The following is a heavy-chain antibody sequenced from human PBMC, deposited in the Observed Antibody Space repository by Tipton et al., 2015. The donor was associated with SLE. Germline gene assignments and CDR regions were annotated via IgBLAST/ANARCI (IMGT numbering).Heavy chain of an antibody. D-gene: IGHD2-2*01. CDR1: GFTFSSYW. J-gene: IGHJ3*02. CDR3: ASPPVVVPAADHDAFDI. CDR2: INSDGSST. V-gene: IGHV3-74*01. Sequence: SLRLSCAASGFTFSSYWMHWVRQAPGKGLVWVSRINSDGSSTSYADSVKGRFTISRDNAKNTLYLQMNSLRAEDTAVYYCASPPVVVPAADHDAFDIWGQGTMVTVSS.